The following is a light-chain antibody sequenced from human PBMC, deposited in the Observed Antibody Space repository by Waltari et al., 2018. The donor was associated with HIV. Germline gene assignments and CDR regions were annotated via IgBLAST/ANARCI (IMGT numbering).Light chain of an antibody. J-gene: IGLJ2*01. CDR2: DVS. Sequence: QSSLPQPASVSGSPGQSTTISCTGTSSDVGSSNYVTWYQQHSGKALKLLIFDVSNRPSGVSNRFSGSKSGDTASLTISGLQTEDEAYYYCSSYTRTSTLLAFGGGTKVTVL. CDR3: SSYTRTSTLLA. CDR1: SSDVGSSNY. V-gene: IGLV2-14*01.